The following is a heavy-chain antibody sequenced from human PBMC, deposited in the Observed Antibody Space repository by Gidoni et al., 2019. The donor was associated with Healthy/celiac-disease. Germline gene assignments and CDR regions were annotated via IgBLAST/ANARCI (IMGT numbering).Heavy chain of an antibody. Sequence: EVQLVESGGGWVKPGGSFRLSCAASGFTFSKAWMSWVRQAPGKGLEWVGRIKSKTDGGTTDYAAPVKGRFTISRDDSKNTLYLQMNSLKTEDTAVYYCTTLYYYDSSGYLYYWGQGTLVTVSS. CDR2: IKSKTDGGTT. CDR3: TTLYYYDSSGYLYY. J-gene: IGHJ4*02. V-gene: IGHV3-15*01. CDR1: GFTFSKAW. D-gene: IGHD3-22*01.